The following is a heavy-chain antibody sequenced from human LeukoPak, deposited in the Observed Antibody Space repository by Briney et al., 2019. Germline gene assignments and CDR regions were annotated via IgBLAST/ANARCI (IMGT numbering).Heavy chain of an antibody. V-gene: IGHV4-59*08. J-gene: IGHJ4*02. Sequence: SETLSLTCTVSGGSISSYYWSWIRQPPGKGLEWIGYIYYSGSTNYNPSLKGRVTISVDTSKNQFSLKLSSVTAADTAVYYCARGGYYNKRIDYWGQGTLVTVSS. CDR1: GGSISSYY. CDR2: IYYSGST. CDR3: ARGGYYNKRIDY. D-gene: IGHD3-22*01.